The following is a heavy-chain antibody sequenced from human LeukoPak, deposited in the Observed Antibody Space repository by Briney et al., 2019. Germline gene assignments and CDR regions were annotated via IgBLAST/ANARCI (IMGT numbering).Heavy chain of an antibody. Sequence: SETLSLTCAVYGGSFSGYYWSWIRQPPGKGLEWIGEINHSGSTNYNPSLKSRVTISVDTSKNQFSLKLSSVTAADTAVYYCARHPYYYGSGSSSWFDPWGQGTLVTVSS. CDR1: GGSFSGYY. J-gene: IGHJ5*02. D-gene: IGHD3-10*01. CDR3: ARHPYYYGSGSSSWFDP. CDR2: INHSGST. V-gene: IGHV4-34*01.